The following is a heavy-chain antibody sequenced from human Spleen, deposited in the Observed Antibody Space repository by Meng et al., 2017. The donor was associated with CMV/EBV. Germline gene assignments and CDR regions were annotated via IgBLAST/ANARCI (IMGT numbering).Heavy chain of an antibody. CDR3: VTFRPGDFWSGYYIPTDY. J-gene: IGHJ4*02. V-gene: IGHV4-39*01. CDR1: GGSISSSSYY. Sequence: GSLRLSCTVSGGSISSSSYYWGWIRQPPGKGLEWIGSIYYSGSTYYNPSLKSRVTISVDTSKNQFSLKLSSVTAADTAVYYCVTFRPGDFWSGYYIPTDYWGQGTLVTVSS. D-gene: IGHD3-3*01. CDR2: IYYSGST.